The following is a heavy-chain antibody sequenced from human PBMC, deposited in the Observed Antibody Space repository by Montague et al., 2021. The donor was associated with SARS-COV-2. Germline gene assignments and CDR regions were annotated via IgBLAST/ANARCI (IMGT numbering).Heavy chain of an antibody. J-gene: IGHJ6*02. Sequence: SLRLSCAASGFPFGNYFMSWFRQPPGKGLEWVSLIYSAGSRTYYADSVKGRFTISRDNSKSTMYLQMNSLRPDDTALYYCAKASYYYGLGYGMDVWGQGTTVTVSS. CDR1: GFPFGNYF. V-gene: IGHV3-23*03. CDR2: IYSAGSRT. CDR3: AKASYYYGLGYGMDV. D-gene: IGHD3-10*01.